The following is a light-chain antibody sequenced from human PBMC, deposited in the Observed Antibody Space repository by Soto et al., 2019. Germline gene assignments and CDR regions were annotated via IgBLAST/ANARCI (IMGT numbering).Light chain of an antibody. CDR3: QQSYSPRLT. J-gene: IGKJ4*01. V-gene: IGKV1-5*01. Sequence: EIQMSRSPPTLSASVGDRVIITCRASQSISSWLAWYQQKPGKAPKVLILVASRLESGVPSRFSGSGSGTDFTLTISSLQPEDFATYYCQQSYSPRLTFGGGTKVDIK. CDR2: VAS. CDR1: QSISSW.